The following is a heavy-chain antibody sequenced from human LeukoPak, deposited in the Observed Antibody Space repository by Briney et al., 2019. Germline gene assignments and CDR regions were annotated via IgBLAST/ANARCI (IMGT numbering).Heavy chain of an antibody. D-gene: IGHD4-17*01. CDR1: GYTFTSYY. Sequence: ASVKVSCKASGYTFTSYYMHWVRQAPGQGLEWMGGIIPIFGTANYAQKFQGRVTITADESTSTAYMELSSLRSEDTAVYYCARAGSTVTANIDYWGQGTLVTVSS. V-gene: IGHV1-69*13. CDR3: ARAGSTVTANIDY. J-gene: IGHJ4*02. CDR2: IIPIFGTA.